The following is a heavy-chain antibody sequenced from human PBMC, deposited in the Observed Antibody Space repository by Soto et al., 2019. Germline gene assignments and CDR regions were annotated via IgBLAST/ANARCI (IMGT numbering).Heavy chain of an antibody. J-gene: IGHJ4*02. CDR3: ARGSSGWGTRY. CDR1: GGSISSGGYY. V-gene: IGHV4-31*03. D-gene: IGHD6-19*01. CDR2: IYYSGST. Sequence: QVQLQESGPGLVKPSQTLSLTCTVSGGSISSGGYYWSWIRQHPGKGLEWIGYIYYSGSTYYNPSIKSRVTISVDKSKNQFSLKLSSVTAADTAVYYCARGSSGWGTRYWGQGTLVTVSS.